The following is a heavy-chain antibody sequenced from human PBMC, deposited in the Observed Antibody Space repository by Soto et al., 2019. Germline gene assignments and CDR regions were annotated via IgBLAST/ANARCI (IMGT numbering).Heavy chain of an antibody. CDR2: IYYSGST. D-gene: IGHD2-21*02. V-gene: IGHV4-31*03. J-gene: IGHJ3*02. CDR3: ARDRGCGDCYPDPRDTDDAFDI. Sequence: PSETLSLTCTVSGGSISSGGYYWSWIRQHPGKGLEWIGYIYYSGSTYYNPSLKSRVTISVDTSKNQFSLKLSSVTAADTAVYYCARDRGCGDCYPDPRDTDDAFDIWGQGTMVIVSS. CDR1: GGSISSGGYY.